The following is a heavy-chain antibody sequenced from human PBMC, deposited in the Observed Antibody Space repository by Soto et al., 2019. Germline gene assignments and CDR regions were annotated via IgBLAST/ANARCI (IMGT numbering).Heavy chain of an antibody. D-gene: IGHD4-4*01. CDR1: GFTFITYG. J-gene: IGHJ4*02. Sequence: QPWGSLRLSCTTSGFTFITYGIHFVRHSPGKWLEWVATIWYHGNTYYYKDSIKGRFAVSRDNSKNTVFLQMNTLRAEDTATYYCARDRGYGGNYVFDFWGLGTLVTVSS. V-gene: IGHV3-33*01. CDR2: IWYHGNTY. CDR3: ARDRGYGGNYVFDF.